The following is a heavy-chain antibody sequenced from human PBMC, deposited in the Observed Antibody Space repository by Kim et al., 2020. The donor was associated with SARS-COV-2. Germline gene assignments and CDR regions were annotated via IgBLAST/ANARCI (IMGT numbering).Heavy chain of an antibody. CDR3: ARGLSSPPRRRLYLQQWLVRESYNWFDP. CDR1: GGSFSGYY. D-gene: IGHD6-19*01. CDR2: INHSGST. Sequence: SETLSLTCAVYGGSFSGYYWSWIRQPPGKGLEWIGEINHSGSTNYNPSLKSRVTISVDTSKNQFSLKLSSVTAADTAVYYCARGLSSPPRRRLYLQQWLVRESYNWFDPWGQGTLVTVSS. V-gene: IGHV4-34*01. J-gene: IGHJ5*02.